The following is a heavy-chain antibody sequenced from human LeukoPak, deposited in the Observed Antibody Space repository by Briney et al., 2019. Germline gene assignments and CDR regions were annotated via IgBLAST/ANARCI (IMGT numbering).Heavy chain of an antibody. J-gene: IGHJ4*02. V-gene: IGHV3-23*01. CDR1: GFTFTSYS. D-gene: IGHD1-26*01. CDR2: ISGGGGST. Sequence: GGSLRLSCTASGFTFTSYSMNWVRQAPGKGLEWVSTISGGGGSTYYADSVKGRFTISRDNSKNTLYLQVNSLRAEDTAVYYCAKGGKWDVTPFDYWGQGTLVTVST. CDR3: AKGGKWDVTPFDY.